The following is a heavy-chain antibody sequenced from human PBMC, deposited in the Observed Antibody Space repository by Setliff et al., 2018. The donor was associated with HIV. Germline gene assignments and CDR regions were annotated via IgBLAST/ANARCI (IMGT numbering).Heavy chain of an antibody. Sequence: SVKVSCKASGGPFSSYAISWVRQAPGQGLEWMGGIIPVFRTANYAQKFQGRVTITADESTSTAYMELSSLRSEDPAVYYGARGAKITYYFDYLGQGTQVTVSS. J-gene: IGHJ4*02. D-gene: IGHD3-16*01. CDR1: GGPFSSYA. V-gene: IGHV1-69*13. CDR2: IIPVFRTA. CDR3: ARGAKITYYFDY.